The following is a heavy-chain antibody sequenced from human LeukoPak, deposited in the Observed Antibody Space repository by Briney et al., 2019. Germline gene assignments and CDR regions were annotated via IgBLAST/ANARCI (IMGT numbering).Heavy chain of an antibody. D-gene: IGHD5-18*01. CDR1: GGSISSYY. J-gene: IGHJ4*02. CDR3: VREFCCGSYDY. CDR2: IYYSGST. V-gene: IGHV4-59*01. Sequence: SETLSLTCTVSGGSISSYYWSWIRQPPGKRLEWIGYIYYSGSTNYNPSLKSRVTMSLDTSKNQFSLKLSSVTAADTAVYYCVREFCCGSYDYWGQGTLVTVSS.